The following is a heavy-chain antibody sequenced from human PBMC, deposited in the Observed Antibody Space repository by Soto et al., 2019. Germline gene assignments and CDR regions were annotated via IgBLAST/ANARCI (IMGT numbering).Heavy chain of an antibody. D-gene: IGHD2-21*02. CDR1: GYTFTTYY. CDR2: ITPSSGST. V-gene: IGHV1-46*01. CDR3: ARALSTKTAPIDY. Sequence: QVQLVQSGAEVKNPGASVKISCKASGYTFTTYYMHWLRQARGQGLEWMGIITPSSGSTRYEQKLQDRVTMTRDTSTSTVYMELGSLRSEDTAVYYCARALSTKTAPIDYWGQGTMVTVSS. J-gene: IGHJ4*02.